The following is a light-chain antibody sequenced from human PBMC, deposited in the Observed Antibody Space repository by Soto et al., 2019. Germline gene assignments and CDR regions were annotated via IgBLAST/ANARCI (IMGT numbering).Light chain of an antibody. CDR1: QGIRNF. V-gene: IGKV1-27*01. CDR3: QKYHSAPPT. CDR2: AAS. Sequence: DIQLTQSPSSLSASVGDRVTITCRASQGIRNFVAWYQQKPGRVPKLLIYAASTLPSGVPPRFSGSGSGTDFTLSISSLQPEDVGTFYCQKYHSAPPTFGHGTRVEIK. J-gene: IGKJ1*01.